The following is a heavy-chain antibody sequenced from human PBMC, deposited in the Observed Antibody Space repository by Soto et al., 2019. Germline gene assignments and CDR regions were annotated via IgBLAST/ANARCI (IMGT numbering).Heavy chain of an antibody. CDR3: ARVPDR. J-gene: IGHJ5*02. Sequence: PSETLSLTCTVSGGSVSSGVYFWSWIRQSPGKGLEWIGYIYHSGSTYYNPSLKSRVTISVDRSKNQFSLKLSSVTAADTAVYYCARVPDRWGQGTLVTVSS. V-gene: IGHV4-30-2*06. D-gene: IGHD2-2*01. CDR2: IYHSGST. CDR1: GGSVSSGVYF.